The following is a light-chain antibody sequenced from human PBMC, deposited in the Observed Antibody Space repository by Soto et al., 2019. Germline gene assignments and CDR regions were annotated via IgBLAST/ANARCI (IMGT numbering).Light chain of an antibody. V-gene: IGKV2-28*01. CDR2: LAS. CDR1: QSLLHRNGNRS. Sequence: DIVMTQSPLSLSVTPGEAASISCRCSQSLLHRNGNRSLDWYLQRPGQSPQLVISLASNRASGVPARFSGRGSGTDFTLHISRVEAEDVGVYYCMRALQASFTFGPGTKVDL. J-gene: IGKJ3*01. CDR3: MRALQASFT.